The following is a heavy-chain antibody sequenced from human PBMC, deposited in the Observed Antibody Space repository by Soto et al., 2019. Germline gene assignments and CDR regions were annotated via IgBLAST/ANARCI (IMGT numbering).Heavy chain of an antibody. D-gene: IGHD3-10*01. CDR3: AKEVRGSGSYTENWFDP. J-gene: IGHJ5*02. CDR2: ISSSGSTI. CDR1: GFTFSDYY. V-gene: IGHV3-11*01. Sequence: PGGSLRLSCAASGFTFSDYYMSWIRQAPGKGLEWVSYISSSGSTIYYADSVKGRFTISRDNSKNTLYLQMNSLRAEDTAVYYCAKEVRGSGSYTENWFDPWGQGTLVTVSS.